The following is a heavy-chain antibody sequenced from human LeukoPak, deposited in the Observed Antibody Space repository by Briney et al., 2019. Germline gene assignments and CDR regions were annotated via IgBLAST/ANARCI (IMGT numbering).Heavy chain of an antibody. CDR3: ATWGDYYGSGHAFDI. V-gene: IGHV3-7*01. D-gene: IGHD3-10*01. J-gene: IGHJ3*02. CDR2: IKQDGSEK. Sequence: GGSLRLSCAASGFTFSSYWMSWVRQAPGKGLEWVANIKQDGSEKYYVDSVKGRFTISRDNAKNSLYLQMNSLRAEDTAVYYCATWGDYYGSGHAFDIWGQGTMVTVSS. CDR1: GFTFSSYW.